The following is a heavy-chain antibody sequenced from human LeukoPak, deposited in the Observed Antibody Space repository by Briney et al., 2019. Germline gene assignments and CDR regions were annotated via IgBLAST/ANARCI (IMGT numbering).Heavy chain of an antibody. CDR2: ISSSSNYI. CDR3: ARALKPYGSSGTTYAFDI. J-gene: IGHJ3*02. V-gene: IGHV3-21*06. D-gene: IGHD6-25*01. Sequence: NPGGSLRLSCAASGFTFSSHSMTWVRQAPGKGLEWVSSISSSSNYIYYADSVKGRFTISRDNAKNSVSLQMNSLRAEDTAVDYCARALKPYGSSGTTYAFDIWGQGTMVTVSS. CDR1: GFTFSSHS.